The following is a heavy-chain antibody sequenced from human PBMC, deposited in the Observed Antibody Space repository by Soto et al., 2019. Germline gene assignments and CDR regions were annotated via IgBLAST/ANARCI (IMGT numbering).Heavy chain of an antibody. V-gene: IGHV1-8*01. CDR1: GYTFSTYE. CDR2: MNPDNGNT. CDR3: VRDSGAKLSSS. J-gene: IGHJ4*02. Sequence: ASVKVSCKASGYTFSTYEINWVRRAAGQGLEWMGRMNPDNGNTGYAQKFQDRVTMTRNTSISTAYMELSSLRSDDTAVYYCVRDSGAKLSSSWGQGTLVTVSS. D-gene: IGHD6-13*01.